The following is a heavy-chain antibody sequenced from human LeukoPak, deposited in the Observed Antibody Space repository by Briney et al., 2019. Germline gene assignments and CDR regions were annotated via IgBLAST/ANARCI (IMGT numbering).Heavy chain of an antibody. CDR2: ISAYNGNT. D-gene: IGHD5-24*01. V-gene: IGHV1-18*01. CDR3: AVEGHERRDGYPPYY. CDR1: GYTFPSYG. Sequence: ASVKVSCKASGYTFPSYGISWVRQAPGQGLEWMGWISAYNGNTNYAQKLQGRVTMTTDTSTSTAYMELRSLRSDDTAVYYCAVEGHERRDGYPPYYWGQGTLVTVSS. J-gene: IGHJ4*02.